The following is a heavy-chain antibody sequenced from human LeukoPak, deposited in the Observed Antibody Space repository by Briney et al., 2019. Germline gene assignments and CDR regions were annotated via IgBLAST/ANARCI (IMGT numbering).Heavy chain of an antibody. Sequence: GGSLSLSCRVSGFSLSHYSMNWVRQAPGKGLEWVSLIYSGGSTYYADSVKGRFTISRDNSKNTLYLQMNSLRAEDTAVYYCARDSTGVGYYFDYWGQGTLVTVSS. J-gene: IGHJ4*02. CDR3: ARDSTGVGYYFDY. D-gene: IGHD3-10*01. CDR2: IYSGGST. CDR1: GFSLSHYS. V-gene: IGHV3-66*01.